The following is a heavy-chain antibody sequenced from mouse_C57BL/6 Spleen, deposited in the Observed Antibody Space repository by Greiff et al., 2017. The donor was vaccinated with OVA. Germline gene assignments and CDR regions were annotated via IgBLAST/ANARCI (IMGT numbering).Heavy chain of an antibody. CDR3: ARGGPYYSDY. D-gene: IGHD2-12*01. CDR2: IDPSDSET. Sequence: QVQLQQPGAELVRPGSSVTLSCKASGYTFTSYWMHWVKQRPIQGLEWIGNIDPSDSETHYNQKFKDKATLTVDKSSSPADMQLSSLTSEDAAVDYCARGGPYYSDYWGQGTTLTVSS. CDR1: GYTFTSYW. J-gene: IGHJ2*01. V-gene: IGHV1-52*01.